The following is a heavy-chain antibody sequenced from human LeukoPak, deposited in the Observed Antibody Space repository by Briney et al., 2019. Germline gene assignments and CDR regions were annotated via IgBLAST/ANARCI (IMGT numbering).Heavy chain of an antibody. CDR3: ARGRIQLWLHFFDY. CDR1: GGSVSSGSYY. CDR2: IYYSGST. D-gene: IGHD5-18*01. V-gene: IGHV4-61*01. J-gene: IGHJ4*02. Sequence: PSETLSLTCTVSGGSVSSGSYYWSRIRQPPGKGLEWIGYIYYSGSTYYNPSLKSRVTISVDTSKNQFSLKLSSVTAADTAVYYCARGRIQLWLHFFDYWGQGTLVTVSS.